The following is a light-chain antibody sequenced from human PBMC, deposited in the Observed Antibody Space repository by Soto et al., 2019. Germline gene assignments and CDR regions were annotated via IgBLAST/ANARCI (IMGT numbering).Light chain of an antibody. CDR2: AAS. CDR1: QVINSF. CDR3: QQTDSYPST. Sequence: AIKLTQSPSSLSASVGDRVRITCRSSQVINSFLAWYQQKPGKAPKLLSYAASSLQTGVPSRFSGSGSETDFTLTITSLQPEDFATYYCQQTDSYPSTFGGGTKADIK. V-gene: IGKV1-13*02. J-gene: IGKJ4*01.